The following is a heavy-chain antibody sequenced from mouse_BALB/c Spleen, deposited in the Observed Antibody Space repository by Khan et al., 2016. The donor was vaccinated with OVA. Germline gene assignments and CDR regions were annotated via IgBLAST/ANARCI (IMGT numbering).Heavy chain of an antibody. CDR3: ARWFTY. Sequence: EVKLLESGPGLVKPSQSLSLTCTVTGYSITSDYAWNWIRQFPGNKLEWMGYIRYSGSTTYHPSLKSRISITRDTSKNQFFLQLNYVTTEDTATYYCARWFTYWGQGTLVTVSA. J-gene: IGHJ3*01. CDR2: IRYSGST. V-gene: IGHV3-2*02. CDR1: GYSITSDYA.